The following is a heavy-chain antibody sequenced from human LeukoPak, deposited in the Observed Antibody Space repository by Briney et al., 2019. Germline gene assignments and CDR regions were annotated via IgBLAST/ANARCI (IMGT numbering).Heavy chain of an antibody. D-gene: IGHD3-16*02. CDR3: AREWDSGITFGGIIVSWFDL. Sequence: SETLSLTCTVSGGSISSSSYYWGWIRQPPGKGLVWIGSIYYSGSIYYNTSLKSRVTISVDTSKNQFSLKLSSVTAADTAVYYCAREWDSGITFGGIIVSWFDLWGQGTLVTVSS. CDR2: IYYSGSI. V-gene: IGHV4-39*07. CDR1: GGSISSSSYY. J-gene: IGHJ5*02.